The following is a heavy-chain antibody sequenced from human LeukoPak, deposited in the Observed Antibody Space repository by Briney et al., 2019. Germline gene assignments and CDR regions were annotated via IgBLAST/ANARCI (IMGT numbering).Heavy chain of an antibody. J-gene: IGHJ6*03. D-gene: IGHD3-10*01. Sequence: SVKVSCKASGGAFSSYAISWVRQAPGQGLEWMGGIIPIFATPNYAQKFQGRVTITADESTSTAYMELSSLRSEDTAVYYCARDRGYDSGSYYGRYYYYMDVWGKGTTVTISS. CDR1: GGAFSSYA. V-gene: IGHV1-69*13. CDR2: IIPIFATP. CDR3: ARDRGYDSGSYYGRYYYYMDV.